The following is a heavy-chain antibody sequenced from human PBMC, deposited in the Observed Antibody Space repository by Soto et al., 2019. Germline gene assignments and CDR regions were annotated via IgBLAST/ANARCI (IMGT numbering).Heavy chain of an antibody. CDR1: GFTFSKYE. Sequence: QVHLVESGGGVVQPGTSLRLSCVASGFTFSKYEMHWVRQAPGKGLEWVAILTDDGKEKYYADSVKGRFIISRDNSNNTLFLQMNTLSAEDTAVYYCAKVRFALKYYYGLDVWGQGTTVSVSS. CDR2: LTDDGKEK. J-gene: IGHJ6*02. V-gene: IGHV3-30*18. D-gene: IGHD3-16*01. CDR3: AKVRFALKYYYGLDV.